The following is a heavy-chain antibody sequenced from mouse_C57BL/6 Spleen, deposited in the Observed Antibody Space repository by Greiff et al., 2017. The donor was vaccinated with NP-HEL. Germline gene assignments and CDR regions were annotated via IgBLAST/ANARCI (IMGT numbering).Heavy chain of an antibody. J-gene: IGHJ2*01. CDR3: TQDGWLPTKGY. CDR2: IDPETGGT. CDR1: GYTFTDYE. V-gene: IGHV1-15*01. Sequence: VQLQQSGAELVRPGASVTLSCKASGYTFTDYEMHWVKQTPVHGLEWIGAIDPETGGTAYNQKFKGKAIRTADKSSSTAYMELRSLTSEDSAVYYCTQDGWLPTKGYWGQGTTLTVSS. D-gene: IGHD2-3*01.